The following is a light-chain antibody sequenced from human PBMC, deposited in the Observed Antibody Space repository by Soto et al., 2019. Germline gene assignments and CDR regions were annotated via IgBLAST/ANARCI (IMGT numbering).Light chain of an antibody. CDR1: QSIDNT. J-gene: IGKJ5*01. V-gene: IGKV3-20*01. CDR2: GAS. CDR3: QQYGSSPIT. Sequence: PGERATLSCRASQSIDNTIAWYQQKPGQAPRLLIYGASTRAAGIPARFSGSGSGTDFTLTISRLEPEDFAVYYCQQYGSSPITFGQGTRLEI.